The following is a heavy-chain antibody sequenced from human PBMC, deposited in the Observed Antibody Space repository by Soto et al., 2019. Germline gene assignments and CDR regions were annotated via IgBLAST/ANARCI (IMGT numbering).Heavy chain of an antibody. CDR2: IYYSGST. CDR1: GGSISSGGYY. CDR3: ARSGYSYGPNPLLY. Sequence: QVQLQESGPGLVKPSQTLSLTCTVSGGSISSGGYYWSWIRQHPGKGLEWIGYIYYSGSTYYNPSLKSRVTISVVTSKNQFSLTLSSVSAADTAVYYCARSGYSYGPNPLLYWGQGTLVTVSS. J-gene: IGHJ4*02. D-gene: IGHD5-18*01. V-gene: IGHV4-31*03.